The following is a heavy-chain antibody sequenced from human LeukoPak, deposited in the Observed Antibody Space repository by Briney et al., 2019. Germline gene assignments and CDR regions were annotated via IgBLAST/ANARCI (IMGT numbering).Heavy chain of an antibody. D-gene: IGHD6-13*01. V-gene: IGHV3-11*01. CDR2: ISSSGSTI. Sequence: GGSLRLSCAASGFTFSDYYMSWIRQAPGKGLEWVSYISSSGSTIYYADSVKGRFTISRDNAKNSLYLQMNCLRAEDTAVYYCAREQQLTIYYYYYMDVWGKGTTVTVSS. CDR3: AREQQLTIYYYYYMDV. CDR1: GFTFSDYY. J-gene: IGHJ6*03.